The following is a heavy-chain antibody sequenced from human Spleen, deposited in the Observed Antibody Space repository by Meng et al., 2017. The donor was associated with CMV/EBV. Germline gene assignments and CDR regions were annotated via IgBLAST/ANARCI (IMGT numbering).Heavy chain of an antibody. J-gene: IGHJ4*02. CDR2: INVGNGDT. V-gene: IGHV1-3*01. CDR3: ARGGQRLRLGEYFDY. D-gene: IGHD3-16*01. CDR1: GYIFSNYA. Sequence: SGYIFSNYAIHGVRQGHGQGLEWMGWINVGNGDTKFSQKVQGRVTLTRDTSASTAYIDLTSLRSEDTAVYYCARGGQRLRLGEYFDYWAQGTLVTVSS.